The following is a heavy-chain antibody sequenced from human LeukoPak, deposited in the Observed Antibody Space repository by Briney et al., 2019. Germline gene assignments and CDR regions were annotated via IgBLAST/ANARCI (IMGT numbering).Heavy chain of an antibody. V-gene: IGHV4-4*07. CDR1: GGSIRSY. J-gene: IGHJ5*02. D-gene: IGHD3-10*01. CDR3: ARDSGTTGEVKFDP. Sequence: SETLSLTCTVSGGSIRSYWSWIRQPAGKGLEWIGRIYGSGSTDYNPSLKSRVTMSIDTSKNQFSLKLMSVTAADTAVYYCARDSGTTGEVKFDPWGQGTLVTVSS. CDR2: IYGSGST.